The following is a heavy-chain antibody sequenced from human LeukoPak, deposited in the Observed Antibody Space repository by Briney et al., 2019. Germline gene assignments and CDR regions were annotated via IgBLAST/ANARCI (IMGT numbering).Heavy chain of an antibody. Sequence: PGGSLRLSCAASGFTFRNYVIHWVRQAPGKGLEWVAVTSSDLDVKLYADSVKGRFTISRDTSKNTVYLQMNSLRPEDTAVYYCARSQGSTYNPRSGFDYWGQGTLVTVSS. J-gene: IGHJ4*02. CDR1: GFTFRNYV. V-gene: IGHV3-30-3*01. D-gene: IGHD1-14*01. CDR3: ARSQGSTYNPRSGFDY. CDR2: TSSDLDVK.